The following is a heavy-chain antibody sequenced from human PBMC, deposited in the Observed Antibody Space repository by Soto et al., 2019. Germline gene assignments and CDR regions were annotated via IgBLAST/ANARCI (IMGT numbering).Heavy chain of an antibody. J-gene: IGHJ5*02. Sequence: SETLSLTCTVSGGSISSYYWSWIRQPPGKGLEWIGYIYYSGSTNYNPSLKSRVTISVDTSKNQFSLKLSSVTAADTAVYYCARRGSSGSWFDPWGQGTLVTVSS. D-gene: IGHD6-19*01. CDR3: ARRGSSGSWFDP. CDR2: IYYSGST. V-gene: IGHV4-59*08. CDR1: GGSISSYY.